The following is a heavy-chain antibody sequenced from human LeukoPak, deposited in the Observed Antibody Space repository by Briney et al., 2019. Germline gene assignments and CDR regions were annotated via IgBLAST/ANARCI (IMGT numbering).Heavy chain of an antibody. J-gene: IGHJ5*02. CDR1: GYTFTGYY. CDR3: ARDLGSIRLWPSNWFDP. D-gene: IGHD5-18*01. V-gene: IGHV1-2*02. CDR2: INPNSGGT. Sequence: ASVKVSCKASGYTFTGYYMHWVRQAPGQGLEWMGWINPNSGGTNYAQKFQGRVTMTRDTSISTAYMELSRLRSDDTAVYYCARDLGSIRLWPSNWFDPWGQGTLVTVSS.